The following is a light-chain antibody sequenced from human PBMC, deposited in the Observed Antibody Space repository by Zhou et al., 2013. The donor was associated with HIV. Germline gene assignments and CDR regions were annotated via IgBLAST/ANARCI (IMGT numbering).Light chain of an antibody. CDR1: QSVSSSY. CDR3: QQYGSSPFT. J-gene: IGKJ3*01. Sequence: EIVLTQSPGTLSLSPGERATLSCRASQSVSSSYLAWYQQKPGQAPRLLIYGASSRATGIPDRFSGSGSGTDFTLTISRLEPEDFALYYCQQYGSSPFTFGPGTKVDIE. V-gene: IGKV3-20*01. CDR2: GAS.